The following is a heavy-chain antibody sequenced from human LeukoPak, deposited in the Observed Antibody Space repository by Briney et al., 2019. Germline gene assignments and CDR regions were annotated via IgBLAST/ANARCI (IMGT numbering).Heavy chain of an antibody. J-gene: IGHJ4*02. CDR3: ARARGKNNSGYYVSGYFDY. CDR2: IYYSGST. V-gene: IGHV4-39*01. Sequence: PSETLSLTCTVSGDSISSSSYYWGWIRQPPGKGLEWIGSIYYSGSTYYNPSLKIRVTISVDTSKKQFSLKVNSVTAADTAVYYCARARGKNNSGYYVSGYFDYWGQGTLVIVSS. D-gene: IGHD3-22*01. CDR1: GDSISSSSYY.